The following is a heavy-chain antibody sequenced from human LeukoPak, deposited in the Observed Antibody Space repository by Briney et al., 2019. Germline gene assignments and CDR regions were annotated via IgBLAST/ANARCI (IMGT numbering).Heavy chain of an antibody. CDR2: INHSGST. D-gene: IGHD3-10*01. Sequence: PSETLSLTCAVYGGSFSGYYWSWIRQPPGKGLEWIGEINHSGSTNYNPSLKSRVTISVDTSKNQFSLKLSSVTAADTAVYYCASSPVLLWFGGLHPVFDYWGQGTLVTVSS. V-gene: IGHV4-34*01. CDR1: GGSFSGYY. J-gene: IGHJ4*02. CDR3: ASSPVLLWFGGLHPVFDY.